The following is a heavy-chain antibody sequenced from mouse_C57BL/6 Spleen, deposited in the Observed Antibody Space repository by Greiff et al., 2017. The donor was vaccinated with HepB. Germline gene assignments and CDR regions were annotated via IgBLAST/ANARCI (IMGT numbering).Heavy chain of an antibody. CDR1: GFTFSSYG. V-gene: IGHV5-6*01. Sequence: EVKLMESGGELVKPGGSLKLSCAASGFTFSSYGMSWVRQTPDKRLEWVATISSGGSYTYYPDSVKGRFTISRDNAKNTRYLQMSSLKSEDTAMYYCARLGDYQGSHYWGQGTTLTVSS. CDR3: ARLGDYQGSHY. J-gene: IGHJ2*01. D-gene: IGHD5-5*01. CDR2: ISSGGSYT.